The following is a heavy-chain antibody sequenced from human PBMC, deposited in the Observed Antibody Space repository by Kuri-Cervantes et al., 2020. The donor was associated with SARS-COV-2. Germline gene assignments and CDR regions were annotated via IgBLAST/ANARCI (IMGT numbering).Heavy chain of an antibody. Sequence: GGSLRLSCAASGFTVSSNYMSWVRQAPGKGLEWVSVIYSGGSTYYADSVKGRFTISRDNSKNTLYLQMNSLRAEDTAVYYCANVGIAARLGFGYWGQGTLVTVSS. CDR2: IYSGGST. D-gene: IGHD6-6*01. V-gene: IGHV3-53*01. CDR3: ANVGIAARLGFGY. J-gene: IGHJ4*02. CDR1: GFTVSSNY.